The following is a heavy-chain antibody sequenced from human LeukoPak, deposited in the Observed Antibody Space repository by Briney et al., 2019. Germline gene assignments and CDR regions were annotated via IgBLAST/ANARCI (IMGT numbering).Heavy chain of an antibody. CDR1: GYTFTSYG. D-gene: IGHD6-19*01. J-gene: IGHJ4*02. Sequence: SVKVSCKASGYTFTSYGISWVRQAPGQGLEWMGWISAYNGNTNYAQKLQGRVTMTTDTSTSTAYMELRSLRSDDTAVYYCARGWGIAVAGCYFDYWGQGTLVTVSS. V-gene: IGHV1-18*01. CDR3: ARGWGIAVAGCYFDY. CDR2: ISAYNGNT.